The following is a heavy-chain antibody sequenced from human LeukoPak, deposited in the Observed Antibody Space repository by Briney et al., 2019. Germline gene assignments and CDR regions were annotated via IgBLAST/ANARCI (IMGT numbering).Heavy chain of an antibody. CDR1: GGSFSGYY. J-gene: IGHJ4*02. V-gene: IGHV4-34*01. D-gene: IGHD2-2*01. CDR3: ARRAVVVPAAMYFDC. Sequence: SETLSLTCAVYGGSFSGYYWSWIRQPPGKGLEWIGEINHSGSTNYNPSLKSRVTISVDTSKNQFSLKLSSVTAADTAVYYCARRAVVVPAAMYFDCWGQGTLVTVSS. CDR2: INHSGST.